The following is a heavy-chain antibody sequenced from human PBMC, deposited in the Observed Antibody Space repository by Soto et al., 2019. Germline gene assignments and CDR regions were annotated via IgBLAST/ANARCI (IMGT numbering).Heavy chain of an antibody. CDR1: GDSIRSDDYH. D-gene: IGHD2-21*02. V-gene: IGHV4-30-4*08. J-gene: IGHJ6*02. CDR2: IHHSGSI. CDR3: AREDDGGDSLDV. Sequence: SETLSLTCTVSGDSIRSDDYHWTWIRQSPGKGLEWIGYIHHSGSILYNPSLKSRVTISVDTSKNQFSLHLTSVTAADTAVYFCAREDDGGDSLDVWGQGTTVTVSS.